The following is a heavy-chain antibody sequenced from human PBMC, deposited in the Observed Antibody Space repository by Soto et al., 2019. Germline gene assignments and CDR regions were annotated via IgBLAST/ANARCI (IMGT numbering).Heavy chain of an antibody. D-gene: IGHD4-17*01. CDR2: ISASGGST. Sequence: SLRLSCAASGFTFINYAMSWVRQAPGKGLEWVSTISASGGSTYYADSVKGRFTFSRDNSKDTLSLQMNSLRSEDTAIYYCAKGGIYGDFDYWGQGARVTVSS. V-gene: IGHV3-23*01. J-gene: IGHJ4*02. CDR1: GFTFINYA. CDR3: AKGGIYGDFDY.